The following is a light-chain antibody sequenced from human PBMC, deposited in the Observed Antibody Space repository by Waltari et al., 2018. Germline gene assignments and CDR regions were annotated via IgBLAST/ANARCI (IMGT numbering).Light chain of an antibody. CDR3: QQANSFPWT. J-gene: IGKJ1*01. CDR1: QGSSSW. Sequence: DIQMTQSPSSVSASVGARVTITCRASQGSSSWLAWYQPKPGKAPKLLIYAASSLQSGVQSRFSGRGSGTDFTLTISSLQPEDFATYYCQQANSFPWTFGQGTKVEIK. V-gene: IGKV1-12*01. CDR2: AAS.